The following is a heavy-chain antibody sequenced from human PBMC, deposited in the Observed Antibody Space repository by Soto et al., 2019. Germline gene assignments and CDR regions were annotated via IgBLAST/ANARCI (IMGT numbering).Heavy chain of an antibody. CDR2: MSGSGGST. CDR1: VFTFSSYA. V-gene: IGHV3-23*01. CDR3: ARMGSGSYHNAFDP. J-gene: IGHJ5*02. D-gene: IGHD1-26*01. Sequence: AVGSLRLSCAASVFTFSSYAMSFVLQAPGKGLEWVSAMSGSGGSTYYADSVKGRFTTSRDNSKNTLYLQMNSLRAEDTAVYYCARMGSGSYHNAFDPWGQGTLVTVSS.